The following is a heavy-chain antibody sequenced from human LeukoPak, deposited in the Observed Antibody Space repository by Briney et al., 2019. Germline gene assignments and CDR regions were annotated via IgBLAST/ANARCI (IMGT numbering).Heavy chain of an antibody. J-gene: IGHJ5*02. CDR2: IFYGGST. CDR1: GGSISSDNW. D-gene: IGHD3-3*01. CDR3: ARGLNYDLNP. V-gene: IGHV4-4*02. Sequence: SETLSLTCTVSGGSISSDNWWTWVRQPPGKGLEWIAEIFYGGSTNYNPSLKSRVTISIDKSKNQFSLDLSSVTAAGTAVYYCARGLNYDLNPWGQGTLVTVSS.